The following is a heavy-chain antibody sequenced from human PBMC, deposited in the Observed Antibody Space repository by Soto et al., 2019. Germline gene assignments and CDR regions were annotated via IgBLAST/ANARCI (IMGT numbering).Heavy chain of an antibody. Sequence: QVQLQQSGPGLVKPSQTLSLTCAISGDSVSSDSAAWNWIRQSPSRGLEWLGRTYYRSKWYNDYAVSVNGRITINPDTSQNHFSLQLNSVTPEDTAVYYCVRSRVFIAVAGMATYYYYYGMDVWGQGTTVTVSS. V-gene: IGHV6-1*01. CDR3: VRSRVFIAVAGMATYYYYYGMDV. J-gene: IGHJ6*02. CDR1: GDSVSSDSAA. CDR2: TYYRSKWYN. D-gene: IGHD6-19*01.